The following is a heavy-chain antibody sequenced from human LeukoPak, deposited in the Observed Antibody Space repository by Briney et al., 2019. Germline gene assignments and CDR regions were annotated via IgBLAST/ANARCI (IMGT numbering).Heavy chain of an antibody. V-gene: IGHV4-4*07. CDR3: ARDRKGSNAFDY. J-gene: IGHJ4*02. CDR2: IYTSGST. D-gene: IGHD3-10*01. Sequence: SETLSLTCSVSGGSISNNYWSWIRQPAGKGLEWIGRIYTSGSTKYNPSLLSRVTMSVDTSKNQFSLKLTSVTAADTAVYHCARDRKGSNAFDYWGQGTLVTVSS. CDR1: GGSISNNY.